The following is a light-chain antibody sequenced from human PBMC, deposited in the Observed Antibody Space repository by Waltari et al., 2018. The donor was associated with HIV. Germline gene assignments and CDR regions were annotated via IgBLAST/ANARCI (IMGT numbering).Light chain of an antibody. CDR1: QSVSSSY. Sequence: EIVLPQSPGTMSLSPGERAALTCRSSQSVSSSYLAWYQQKPGQAPRLLIYGASSSATGIPDSFSGSGSGTDFTLTISRLEPEDFAVYYCQQYGISPPYTFGQGTKLEIK. CDR2: GAS. J-gene: IGKJ2*01. CDR3: QQYGISPPYT. V-gene: IGKV3-20*01.